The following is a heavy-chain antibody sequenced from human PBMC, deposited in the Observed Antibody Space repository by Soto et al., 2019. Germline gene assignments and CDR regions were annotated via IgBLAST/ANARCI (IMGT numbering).Heavy chain of an antibody. Sequence: QVQLQESGPGLVKPSQTLSLTCTVSGGSISSGGYYWSWIRQHPGKGLEWIGYIYYSGSSYYNPSLKSTVTIAVDTSKNQLSLKLSSVTAANMAVYYCARASSSWSSYYFDYWGQGTLVTVSS. J-gene: IGHJ4*02. CDR3: ARASSSWSSYYFDY. D-gene: IGHD6-13*01. V-gene: IGHV4-31*01. CDR2: IYYSGSS. CDR1: GGSISSGGYY.